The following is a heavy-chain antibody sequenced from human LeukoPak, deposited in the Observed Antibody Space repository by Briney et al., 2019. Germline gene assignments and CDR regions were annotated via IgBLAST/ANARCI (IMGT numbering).Heavy chain of an antibody. Sequence: ASVKVSCKASGYTFTSYDINWVRQATGQGLEWMGWMNPNSGNTGYAQKFQGRVTMTRNTSISTAYMELSSLRSEDTAVYYCATSGEGYSGSYYDMGRLGYWGQGTLVTVSS. CDR1: GYTFTSYD. J-gene: IGHJ4*02. D-gene: IGHD1-26*01. CDR3: ATSGEGYSGSYYDMGRLGY. V-gene: IGHV1-8*01. CDR2: MNPNSGNT.